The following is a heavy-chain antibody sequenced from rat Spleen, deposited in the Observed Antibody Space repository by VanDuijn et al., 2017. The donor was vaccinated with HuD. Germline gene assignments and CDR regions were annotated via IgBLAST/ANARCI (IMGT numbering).Heavy chain of an antibody. V-gene: IGHV5-7*01. CDR3: ARAGYLRDWYFDF. Sequence: EVQLVESDGGLVRPGRSLKLSCATSGFTFTDFYLAWVRQAPTKGLGWVATISYAGNSIYSRDSVKGRFTISRANAQRHLYRQMVSLRSEDTATYYCARAGYLRDWYFDFWGPGTMGTVSS. CDR1: GFTFTDFY. CDR2: ISYAGNSI. D-gene: IGHD2-2*01. J-gene: IGHJ1*01.